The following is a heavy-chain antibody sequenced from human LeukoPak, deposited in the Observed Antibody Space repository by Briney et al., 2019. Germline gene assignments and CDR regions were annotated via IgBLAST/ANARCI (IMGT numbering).Heavy chain of an antibody. CDR3: ARGPAGYN. J-gene: IGHJ4*02. V-gene: IGHV3-53*01. Sequence: GGSLRLSCAASGFTVSSNHMSWVRQAPGKGLEWVSVIYSGGSTDYADSVKGRFTISRDNSKNTLYLQMNSLRAEDTAVYHCARGPAGYNWGQGTLVTVSS. CDR1: GFTVSSNH. D-gene: IGHD1-1*01. CDR2: IYSGGST.